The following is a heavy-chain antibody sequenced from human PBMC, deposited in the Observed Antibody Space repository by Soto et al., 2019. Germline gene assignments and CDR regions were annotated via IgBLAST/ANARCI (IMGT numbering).Heavy chain of an antibody. CDR1: GYSFTSYW. CDR3: ARRGTAMPSYGMDV. V-gene: IGHV5-10-1*01. D-gene: IGHD5-18*01. CDR2: IDPSDSYT. J-gene: IGHJ6*02. Sequence: PGESLKISCKGSGYSFTSYWISWVRQMPGKGLEWMGRIDPSDSYTNYSPSFQGHVTISADKSISTAYLQWSSLKASGTAMYYCARRGTAMPSYGMDVWGQGTTVTVSS.